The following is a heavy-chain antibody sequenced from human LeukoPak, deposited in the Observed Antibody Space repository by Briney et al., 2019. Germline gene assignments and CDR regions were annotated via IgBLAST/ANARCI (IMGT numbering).Heavy chain of an antibody. CDR1: GFTFDDYG. V-gene: IGHV3-20*04. J-gene: IGHJ4*02. CDR2: ISWNGGST. D-gene: IGHD3-22*01. Sequence: GGSLRLSCAASGFTFDDYGMSWVRQAPGKGLEWVSGISWNGGSTGYADSVKGRFTISRDNAKNSLYLQMNSLRAEDTALYYCARGFGTPKYYYDSSGYYWGTNFDYWGQGTLVTVSS. CDR3: ARGFGTPKYYYDSSGYYWGTNFDY.